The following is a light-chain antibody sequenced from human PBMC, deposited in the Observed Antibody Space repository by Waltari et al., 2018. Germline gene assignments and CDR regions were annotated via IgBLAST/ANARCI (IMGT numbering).Light chain of an antibody. CDR3: LQALQVPAT. CDR2: LGS. Sequence: DIVMTQSPLSLPVTLGEPASISCRSSQILLGSNGYNYLDWYVQKPGQSPQVLIYLGSNRASGVPDRISGSGSGTDFTLKISRVEADDVGVYYCLQALQVPATFGPGTRVEIK. V-gene: IGKV2-28*01. J-gene: IGKJ3*01. CDR1: QILLGSNGYNY.